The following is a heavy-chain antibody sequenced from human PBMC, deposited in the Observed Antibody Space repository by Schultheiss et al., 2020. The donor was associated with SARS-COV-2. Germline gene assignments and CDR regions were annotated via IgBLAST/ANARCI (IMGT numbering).Heavy chain of an antibody. Sequence: SETLSLTCTVSGGSISSGGYYWSWIRQPPGKGLEWIGEINHSGSTNYNPSLKSRVTISVDTSKNQFSLKLSSVTAADTAVYYCAREGRGGDYGGFYYYYYMDVWGKGTTVTVSS. CDR2: INHSGST. CDR1: GGSISSGGYY. CDR3: AREGRGGDYGGFYYYYYMDV. D-gene: IGHD4-17*01. J-gene: IGHJ6*03. V-gene: IGHV4-61*08.